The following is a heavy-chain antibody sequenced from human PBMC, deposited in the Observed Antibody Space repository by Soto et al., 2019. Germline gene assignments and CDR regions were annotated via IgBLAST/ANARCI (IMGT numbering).Heavy chain of an antibody. CDR1: GGSISSYY. Sequence: PSETLSLTCTVSGGSISSYYWSWIRQPPGKGLEWIGYIYYSGSTNYNPSLKSRVTISVDTSKNQFSLKLSSVTAADTAVYYCAGTQGLAARPKYYFDYWGQGTLVTVSS. J-gene: IGHJ4*02. CDR2: IYYSGST. V-gene: IGHV4-59*01. D-gene: IGHD6-6*01. CDR3: AGTQGLAARPKYYFDY.